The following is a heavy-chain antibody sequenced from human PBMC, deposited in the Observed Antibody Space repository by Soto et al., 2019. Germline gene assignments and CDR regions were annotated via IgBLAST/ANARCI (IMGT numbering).Heavy chain of an antibody. D-gene: IGHD2-15*01. CDR2: INSEGSVS. CDR1: GFTFSNYW. J-gene: IGHJ6*03. Sequence: EVQLVESGGGLVQPGGSLRLSCAASGFTFSNYWMYWVRQAPGKGLVWVSRINSEGSVSSYADSVKGRLTISRDNVKNTLYLQMDSLRAEDTAVYYCARGDCVGGTCYSLAGSFYYCMDVWGKGTTVTVFS. CDR3: ARGDCVGGTCYSLAGSFYYCMDV. V-gene: IGHV3-74*01.